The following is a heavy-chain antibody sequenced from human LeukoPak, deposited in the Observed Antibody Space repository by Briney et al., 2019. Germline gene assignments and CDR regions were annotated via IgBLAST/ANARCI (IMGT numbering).Heavy chain of an antibody. D-gene: IGHD4-23*01. J-gene: IGHJ6*02. Sequence: SETLSLTCTVSGGSISSYYWSWIRQPPGKGLEWIGYIYYSGSTNYNPSLKSRVTISVDTYKNQFSLKLNSVTAADTAVYYCARDYGGNSNYYYYGMDVWGQGTTVTVSS. V-gene: IGHV4-59*01. CDR1: GGSISSYY. CDR3: ARDYGGNSNYYYYGMDV. CDR2: IYYSGST.